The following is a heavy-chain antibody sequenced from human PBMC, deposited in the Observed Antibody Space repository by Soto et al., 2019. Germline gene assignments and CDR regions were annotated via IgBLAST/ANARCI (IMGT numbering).Heavy chain of an antibody. CDR2: INHSGST. CDR1: GGSFSGYY. CDR3: ARGIRYGDYAFDY. J-gene: IGHJ4*02. V-gene: IGHV4-34*01. Sequence: QVQLQQWGAGLLKPSETLSLTCAVYGGSFSGYYWSWIRQPPGKGLEWIGEINHSGSTNYNPSLKSRVTISVDASKNQFSLKLSSVTAADTAVYYCARGIRYGDYAFDYWGQGTLVTVSS. D-gene: IGHD4-17*01.